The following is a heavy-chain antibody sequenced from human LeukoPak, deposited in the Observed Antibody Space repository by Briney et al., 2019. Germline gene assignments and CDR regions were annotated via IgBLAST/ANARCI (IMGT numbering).Heavy chain of an antibody. CDR2: IKQDGSEK. J-gene: IGHJ2*01. D-gene: IGHD3-22*01. V-gene: IGHV3-7*04. CDR3: ARNHYYDGSGSFFDL. CDR1: GFSFSSYW. Sequence: GGSLRLSCAASGFSFSSYWMSWVRQAPGKGLEWVANIKQDGSEKYYVDSVKGRFTISRDNAENSLYLQMNSLRAEDTAVYYCARNHYYDGSGSFFDLWGRGTLVTVSS.